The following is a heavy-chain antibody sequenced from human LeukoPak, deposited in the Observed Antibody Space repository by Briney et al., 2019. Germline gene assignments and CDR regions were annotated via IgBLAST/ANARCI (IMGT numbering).Heavy chain of an antibody. D-gene: IGHD5-24*01. Sequence: SETLSLTCTVSGGSISSYYWSWIRQPPGKGQEWIGYIYYSGSTNYNPSLKRRVTISVDTSKNQFSLKLSTVTAADTAVYYCARGWDGYNGCLDYWGQGTLVTVSS. V-gene: IGHV4-59*01. J-gene: IGHJ4*02. CDR3: ARGWDGYNGCLDY. CDR1: GGSISSYY. CDR2: IYYSGST.